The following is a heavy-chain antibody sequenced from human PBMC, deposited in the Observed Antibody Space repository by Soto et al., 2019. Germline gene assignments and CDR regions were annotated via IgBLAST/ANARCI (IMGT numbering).Heavy chain of an antibody. V-gene: IGHV3-33*01. J-gene: IGHJ4*02. CDR1: GFTFSSYG. CDR2: IWYDGSNK. CDR3: ARQITGLRFLEWLPDY. Sequence: GGSLRLSCAASGFTFSSYGMHWVRQAPGKGLEWVAVIWYDGSNKYYADSVKGRFTISRDNSKNTLYLQMNSLRAEDTAVYYCARQITGLRFLEWLPDYWGQGTLVTVSS. D-gene: IGHD3-3*01.